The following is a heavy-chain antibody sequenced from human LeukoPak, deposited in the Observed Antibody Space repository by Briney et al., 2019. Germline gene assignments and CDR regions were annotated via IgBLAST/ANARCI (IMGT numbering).Heavy chain of an antibody. CDR2: IYSGGST. J-gene: IGHJ4*02. CDR1: GFTVSSNY. Sequence: PGGSLRLSCAASGFTVSSNYMTWVRQAPGKGLEWVSIIYSGGSTYYADSVKDRFSISRDSSKNTLYLQMNSLRAEDTAVYYCAREGRDGTYYFDYWGQGTLVTVSS. V-gene: IGHV3-66*01. D-gene: IGHD1-26*01. CDR3: AREGRDGTYYFDY.